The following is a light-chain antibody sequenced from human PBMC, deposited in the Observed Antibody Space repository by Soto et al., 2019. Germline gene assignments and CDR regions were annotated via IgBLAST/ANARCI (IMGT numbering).Light chain of an antibody. CDR3: QQYNSLTWP. V-gene: IGKV1-5*03. CDR2: KAS. Sequence: DIQMTPSPSTLSASVGDRVTITCRASQSISSWLAWYQQKPGKAPKLLIYKASSLESGVPSRFSGSGSGTEFTLTISSLQPDDFATYYCQQYNSLTWPFGQGTKVDIK. J-gene: IGKJ1*01. CDR1: QSISSW.